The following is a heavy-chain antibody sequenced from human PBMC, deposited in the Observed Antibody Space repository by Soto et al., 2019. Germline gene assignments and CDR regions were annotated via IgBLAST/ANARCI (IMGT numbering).Heavy chain of an antibody. Sequence: QVQLVQSGAEMKKPGSSVKVSCQSSGGPFNTYAMNWVRQAPGQGPEWMGDISPMFGAANYAPKFQGRVTITADESTGTSYMELSSLTSEDMAVYFCAREVQVHTRDFVSWGQGTLVTVSS. V-gene: IGHV1-69*19. CDR1: GGPFNTYA. J-gene: IGHJ4*02. CDR3: AREVQVHTRDFVS. CDR2: ISPMFGAA. D-gene: IGHD3-10*01.